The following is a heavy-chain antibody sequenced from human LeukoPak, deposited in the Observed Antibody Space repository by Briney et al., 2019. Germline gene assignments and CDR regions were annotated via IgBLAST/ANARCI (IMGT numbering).Heavy chain of an antibody. Sequence: PGGSLRLSCAVSGFTFSSYAMSWVRQAPGKGLEWVSAISGSGGSTYYADSVKGRFTISRDNSENTLYLQMSSLTDEDTAVYFCAKRGDRSGWSYYFDYWGQGTLVTVSS. D-gene: IGHD6-19*01. CDR2: ISGSGGST. CDR3: AKRGDRSGWSYYFDY. V-gene: IGHV3-23*01. J-gene: IGHJ4*02. CDR1: GFTFSSYA.